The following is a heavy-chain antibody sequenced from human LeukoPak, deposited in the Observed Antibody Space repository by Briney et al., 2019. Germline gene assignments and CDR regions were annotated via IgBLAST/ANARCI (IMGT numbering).Heavy chain of an antibody. Sequence: SETLSLTCAVYGGSFSGYYWSWIRQPPGKGLEWIGEINHSGSTNYNPSLKSRVTISVDTSKNQFSLKLSSVTAADTAVYYCARGRGYSYGYATYYFDYGGQGPLVTVSS. CDR2: INHSGST. D-gene: IGHD5-18*01. J-gene: IGHJ4*02. CDR1: GGSFSGYY. V-gene: IGHV4-34*01. CDR3: ARGRGYSYGYATYYFDY.